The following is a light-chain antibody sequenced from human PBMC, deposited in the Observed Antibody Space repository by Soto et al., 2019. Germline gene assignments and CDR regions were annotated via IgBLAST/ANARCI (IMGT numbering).Light chain of an antibody. CDR3: QQGINFPLT. CDR2: AAS. Sequence: IPMTQSPSSVSASVGDRVTITWRASQDVKSWLAWYQQKPGKAPKLLINAASTLHTGVPSRFSGSGAGTEFNFTISAVQPEDFATYYCQQGINFPLTFGGGTRVEIK. V-gene: IGKV1-12*01. J-gene: IGKJ4*01. CDR1: QDVKSW.